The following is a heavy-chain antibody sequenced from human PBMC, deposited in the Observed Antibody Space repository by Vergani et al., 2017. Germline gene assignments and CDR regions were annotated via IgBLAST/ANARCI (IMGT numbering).Heavy chain of an antibody. D-gene: IGHD3-10*01. V-gene: IGHV3-23*01. Sequence: EVQLLESGGGLVQPGGSLRLSCAASGFTFSSYAMSWVRQAPGKGLEWVSAISGSGGSTYYADSVKGRFTISRDNSKNTLYLQMNSLRAEDTAVYYCAKGFITMVRGVIGYFDYWGQGTLVTVSS. CDR1: GFTFSSYA. J-gene: IGHJ4*02. CDR2: ISGSGGST. CDR3: AKGFITMVRGVIGYFDY.